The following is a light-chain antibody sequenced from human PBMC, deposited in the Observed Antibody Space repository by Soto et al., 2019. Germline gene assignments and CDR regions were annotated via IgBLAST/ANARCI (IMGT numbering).Light chain of an antibody. CDR2: GAS. V-gene: IGKV3-20*01. Sequence: NVLTQSPGTLSLSPGERATLSCRASQYVTSSHLAWYQQTPGQAPRLLIYGASSRATGIPDRFSGSGSGTDFTFTISRLEPEDFGVYYCQQYGSSPWTFGQGTKVEIK. J-gene: IGKJ1*01. CDR3: QQYGSSPWT. CDR1: QYVTSSH.